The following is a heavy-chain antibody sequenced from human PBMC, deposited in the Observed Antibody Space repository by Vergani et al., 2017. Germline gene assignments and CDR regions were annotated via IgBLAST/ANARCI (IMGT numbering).Heavy chain of an antibody. D-gene: IGHD2-15*01. J-gene: IGHJ5*02. CDR3: ARHWAVVAANNWFDP. Sequence: QVQLQETGPGLVKPSEILSLTCTVSGYSISSGYYWAWIRQSPEKGLEWIGSVHHSGISYYNPSLKSRVTISLDTSKNQFSLKLTSVTAAETAVYYCARHWAVVAANNWFDPWGQGTLVTVSS. V-gene: IGHV4-38-2*02. CDR1: GYSISSGYY. CDR2: VHHSGIS.